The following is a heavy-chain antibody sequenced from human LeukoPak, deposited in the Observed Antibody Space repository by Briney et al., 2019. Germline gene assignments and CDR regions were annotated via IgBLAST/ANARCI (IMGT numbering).Heavy chain of an antibody. CDR1: GFAVSSSNY. V-gene: IGHV3-53*01. CDR3: ARGTWDY. CDR2: IYNAGST. J-gene: IGHJ4*02. Sequence: PGGSLRLSCAASGFAVSSSNYMIWVRQAPGKGLEWVSVIYNAGSTFYADPVRGRFTISRDNAKNTLYLQMNSLRVEDTAVYFCARGTWDYWGQGTLVTVSS.